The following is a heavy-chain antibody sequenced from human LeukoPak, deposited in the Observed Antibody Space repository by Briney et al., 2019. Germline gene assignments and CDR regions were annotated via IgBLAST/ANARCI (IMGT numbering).Heavy chain of an antibody. CDR2: ISAYNGNT. J-gene: IGHJ6*04. CDR1: GYTFTSYG. CDR3: ARDGVPYSSSSLTV. D-gene: IGHD6-6*01. V-gene: IGHV1-18*01. Sequence: GASVKVSCKASGYTFTSYGISWVRQAPGQGLEWMGWISAYNGNTNYAQKLQGKVTMTTDTSTSTAYMELRSLRSDDTAVYYCARDGVPYSSSSLTVWGKGTTVTVSS.